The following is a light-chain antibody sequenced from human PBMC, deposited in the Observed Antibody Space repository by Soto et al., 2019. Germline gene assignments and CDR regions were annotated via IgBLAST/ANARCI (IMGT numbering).Light chain of an antibody. Sequence: EIVLTQSPGTLSLSPGERATLSCGASQTISNNFLAWYQQKPGQAPRLLIYGASFRAGGIPDRFSGSGSRTDFTLTLSRVETEDFAVYYCPQYGSSPRTFGQGNKVDIK. J-gene: IGKJ1*01. CDR3: PQYGSSPRT. V-gene: IGKV3-20*01. CDR1: QTISNNF. CDR2: GAS.